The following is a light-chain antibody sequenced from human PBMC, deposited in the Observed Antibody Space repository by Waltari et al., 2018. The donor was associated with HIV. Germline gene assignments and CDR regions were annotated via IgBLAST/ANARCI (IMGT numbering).Light chain of an antibody. CDR3: SSYTTRSTPDPNWV. CDR2: EVS. Sequence: QSALTQPASVSGSPGQSITISCTGTSSDVGGYNYVSWYQQHPGKAPKRWIFEVSNRPSGVSNRVAGSKSVNTASLTISGLQAEDEADYYCSSYTTRSTPDPNWVFGGGTKLTVL. CDR1: SSDVGGYNY. V-gene: IGLV2-14*01. J-gene: IGLJ3*02.